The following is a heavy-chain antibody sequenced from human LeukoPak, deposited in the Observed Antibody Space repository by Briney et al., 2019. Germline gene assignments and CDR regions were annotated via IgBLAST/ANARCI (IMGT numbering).Heavy chain of an antibody. J-gene: IGHJ6*03. D-gene: IGHD5-12*01. CDR2: ISSSSSYI. CDR3: ARGTRGYSGYNYMDV. V-gene: IGHV3-21*01. Sequence: TGGSLRLSCAASGFTFSSYEMNWVRQAPGKGLEWVSSISSSSSYIYYADSVKGRFTISRDNAKNSLYLQMNSLRAEDTAVYYCARGTRGYSGYNYMDVWGKGTTVTISS. CDR1: GFTFSSYE.